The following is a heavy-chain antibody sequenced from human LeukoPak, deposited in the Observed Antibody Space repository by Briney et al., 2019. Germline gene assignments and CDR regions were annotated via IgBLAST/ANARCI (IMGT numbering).Heavy chain of an antibody. D-gene: IGHD6-25*01. CDR1: GFTLSSYA. J-gene: IGHJ3*01. V-gene: IGHV3-23*01. CDR2: TSSSDSGK. Sequence: PGGSLRLSCVVSGFTLSSYAMSWVRQAPGKGLEWVAATSSSDSGKYHADSVRGRFTISRDNSKSTVFLEMNSLRAEDTALYFCAKDRGIAARQAFDFWGRGTMVTVS. CDR3: AKDRGIAARQAFDF.